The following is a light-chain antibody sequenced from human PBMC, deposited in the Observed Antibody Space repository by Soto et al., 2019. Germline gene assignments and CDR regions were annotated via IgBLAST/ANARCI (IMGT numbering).Light chain of an antibody. CDR1: QAMSTY. V-gene: IGKV1-9*01. CDR3: HQLNGYQLA. CDR2: SAS. J-gene: IGKJ4*01. Sequence: DIQLTQSPSFLSAFVGDTVTITCRASQAMSTYLAWYQQKPGKVPKLLIRSASTLQSGVPPRFSGGGSGTEFTLTISTLQPDDSGIYYCHQLNGYQLAFGGGTNLEIK.